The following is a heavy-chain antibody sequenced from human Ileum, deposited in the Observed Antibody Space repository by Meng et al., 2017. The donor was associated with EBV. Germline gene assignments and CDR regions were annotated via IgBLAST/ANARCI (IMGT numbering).Heavy chain of an antibody. CDR2: INYGGTT. Sequence: QVQLQQSGPGLVKPSQTLSLTFAVSGGSISSGGYHWSWIRQPPGKGLEWIGYINYGGTTNYNPSLKSRVTISLDASKNQLSLQLTSVTAADTAMYFCASYEMGAGGRGFWGQGTLVTVST. CDR3: ASYEMGAGGRGF. D-gene: IGHD2-15*01. J-gene: IGHJ4*02. CDR1: GGSISSGGYH. V-gene: IGHV4-30-4*01.